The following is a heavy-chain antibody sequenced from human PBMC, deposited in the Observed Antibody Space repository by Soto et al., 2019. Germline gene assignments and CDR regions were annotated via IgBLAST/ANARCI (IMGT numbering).Heavy chain of an antibody. CDR1: GGSISSYY. CDR2: VHHSWGS. V-gene: IGHV4-59*08. CDR3: ARQGFGPLHGLVDV. D-gene: IGHD3-10*01. Sequence: QVQLQESGPGLVKPSETLSLSCTVSGGSISSYYWSWFRQSPGKRMEWIGYVHHSWGSSYNPSLQSGVAISLDTSKSQFSLTVTSVTATDTAVYYCARQGFGPLHGLVDVWGQGTMVTVSS. J-gene: IGHJ6*02.